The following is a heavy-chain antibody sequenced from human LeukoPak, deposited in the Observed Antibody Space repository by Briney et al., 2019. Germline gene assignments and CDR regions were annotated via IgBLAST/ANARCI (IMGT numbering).Heavy chain of an antibody. CDR1: GGSISSGGYY. Sequence: SQTLSLTCTVSGGSISSGGYYWSWIRQHPGKGLEWIGYIYYSGSTYYNPSLKSRVTISVDTSKNQFSLKLSSVTAAATAVYYCARGTAMVRYYYGMDVWGQGTTVTVSS. CDR3: ARGTAMVRYYYGMDV. D-gene: IGHD5-18*01. V-gene: IGHV4-31*03. J-gene: IGHJ6*02. CDR2: IYYSGST.